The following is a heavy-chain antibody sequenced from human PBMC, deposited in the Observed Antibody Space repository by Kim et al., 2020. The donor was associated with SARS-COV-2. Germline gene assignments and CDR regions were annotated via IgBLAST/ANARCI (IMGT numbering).Heavy chain of an antibody. CDR1: GYSFTNYW. D-gene: IGHD6-6*01. Sequence: GESLKISCKGSGYSFTNYWIAWVRQMPGKGLEWMGIIYPGDSDTRYSPSFQGQVTISADKSISTAYLQWSSLKASDSAMYYCARGRRSSAWVDPWGQGTLLTVSS. CDR3: ARGRRSSAWVDP. V-gene: IGHV5-51*01. CDR2: IYPGDSDT. J-gene: IGHJ5*02.